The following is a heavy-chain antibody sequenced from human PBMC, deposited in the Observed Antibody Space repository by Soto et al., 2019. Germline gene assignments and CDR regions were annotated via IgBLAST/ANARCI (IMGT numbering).Heavy chain of an antibody. J-gene: IGHJ4*02. D-gene: IGHD3-22*01. Sequence: PGGSLRLSCADSGFTFSNYGMHWVRQAPGKGLEWVAAISYDGSNKHYADSVKGRFTISRDNSRNTLDLQMNSLRAEDTAVYYCAKDTYYYDRSGYYTYDHWGQGTQVTVSS. CDR1: GFTFSNYG. CDR2: ISYDGSNK. V-gene: IGHV3-30*18. CDR3: AKDTYYYDRSGYYTYDH.